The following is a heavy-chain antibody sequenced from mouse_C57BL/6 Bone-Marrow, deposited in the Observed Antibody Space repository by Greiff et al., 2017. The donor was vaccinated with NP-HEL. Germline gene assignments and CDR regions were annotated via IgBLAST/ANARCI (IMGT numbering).Heavy chain of an antibody. Sequence: QVQLQQPGAELVKPGASVKLSCKASGYTFTSYWMHWVKQRPGRGLEWIGRIVPISGGTKYNEKFKSKATLTVDKPSSTAYMQLSSLTSEDSAVYYCARREGYYAPYFDVWGTGTTVTVSS. CDR3: ARREGYYAPYFDV. J-gene: IGHJ1*03. CDR2: IVPISGGT. CDR1: GYTFTSYW. V-gene: IGHV1-72*01. D-gene: IGHD1-1*02.